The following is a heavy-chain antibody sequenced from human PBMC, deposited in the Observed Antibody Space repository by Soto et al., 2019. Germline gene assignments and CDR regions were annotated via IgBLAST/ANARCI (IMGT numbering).Heavy chain of an antibody. CDR1: GFTFSNYA. Sequence: QVQLVESGGGVVQPGRSLRLSCAASGFTFSNYAMHWVRQAPGKGLEWVALISYDGSIKYYAYSVKGRFTISRDNSKNTLYLQMNSLRAEDTAVYYCAKDYYSTSSPHFDYWGQGTLVTVSS. CDR2: ISYDGSIK. J-gene: IGHJ4*02. V-gene: IGHV3-30*18. CDR3: AKDYYSTSSPHFDY. D-gene: IGHD6-6*01.